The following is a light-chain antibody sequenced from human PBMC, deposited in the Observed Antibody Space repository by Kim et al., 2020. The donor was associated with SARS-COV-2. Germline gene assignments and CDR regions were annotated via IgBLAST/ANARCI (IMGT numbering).Light chain of an antibody. CDR3: HQYDKWPLA. CDR1: QGVSST. J-gene: IGKJ5*01. V-gene: IGKV3-15*01. CDR2: GAS. Sequence: SPGESAALSCRASQGVSSTLAWYQQNPGQAPRLLIYGASTRATGIPARFSGSGAGTEFTLTISSLQSEDFAIYYCHQYDKWPLAFGQGTRLEIK.